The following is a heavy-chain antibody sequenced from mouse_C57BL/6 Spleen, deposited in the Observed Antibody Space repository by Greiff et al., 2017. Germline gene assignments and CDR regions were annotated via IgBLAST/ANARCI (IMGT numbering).Heavy chain of an antibody. D-gene: IGHD2-4*01. CDR2: INPSSGYT. V-gene: IGHV1-4*01. CDR3: ARDYYDYEASAGFAY. J-gene: IGHJ3*01. CDR1: GYTFTSYT. Sequence: QVHVKQSGAELARPGASVKMSCKASGYTFTSYTMHWVKQRPGQGLEWIGYINPSSGYTKYNQKFKDKATLTADKSSSTAYMQLSSLTSEDSAVYYCARDYYDYEASAGFAYWGQGTLVTVSA.